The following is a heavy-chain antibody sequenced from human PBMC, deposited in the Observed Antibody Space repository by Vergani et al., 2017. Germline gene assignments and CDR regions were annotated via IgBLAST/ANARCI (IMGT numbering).Heavy chain of an antibody. CDR1: GGTFSSYA. CDR3: ARDMEENNDYGDYIVPGCVDY. CDR2: IIPIFGTA. J-gene: IGHJ4*02. V-gene: IGHV1-69*01. D-gene: IGHD4-17*01. Sequence: QVQLVQSGAEVKKPGSSVKVSCKASGGTFSSYAISWVRQASGQGLEWMGGIIPIFGTANYAQKFQGRVTITADESTSTAYMELSSLRSEDTAVYYCARDMEENNDYGDYIVPGCVDYWGQGTLVTVSS.